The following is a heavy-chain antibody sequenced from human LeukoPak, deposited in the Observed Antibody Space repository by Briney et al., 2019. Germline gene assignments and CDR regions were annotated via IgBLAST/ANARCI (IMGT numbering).Heavy chain of an antibody. V-gene: IGHV4-61*02. Sequence: SETLSLTCTVSGGSISSGSYYWSWIRQPAGKGLEWIGRIYTSGSTNYNPSLKSRVTISVDTSKNQFSLKLSSVTAADTAVYYCARDEGAAAAPRYYYYYYYMDVWGKGTTVTVSS. D-gene: IGHD6-13*01. CDR3: ARDEGAAAAPRYYYYYYYMDV. J-gene: IGHJ6*03. CDR1: GGSISSGSYY. CDR2: IYTSGST.